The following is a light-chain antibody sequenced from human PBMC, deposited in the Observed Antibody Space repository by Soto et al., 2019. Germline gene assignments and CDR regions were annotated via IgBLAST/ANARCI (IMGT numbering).Light chain of an antibody. V-gene: IGKV1-17*01. Sequence: DIQMTQSPSSLSASVGDRVTITCRASQGVANDLGWYQQKPGKAPKRLIYGVSSLQSGVPSRFSGSGSATEFTLTISSLQPEDFATYYCLQHNSYPRTFGQGTKVEIK. J-gene: IGKJ1*01. CDR2: GVS. CDR1: QGVAND. CDR3: LQHNSYPRT.